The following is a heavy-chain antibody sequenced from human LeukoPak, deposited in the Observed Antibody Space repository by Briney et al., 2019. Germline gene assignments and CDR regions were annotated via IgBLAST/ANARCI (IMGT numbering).Heavy chain of an antibody. V-gene: IGHV4-30-4*01. D-gene: IGHD5-24*01. J-gene: IGHJ4*02. CDR2: IYYSRST. Sequence: SETLSLICTVSGASNSSGGYYWNWIRQPPGKGLEWIGYIYYSRSTSYSPSLKSRLTISVDTSKNQFSLKLSSGTAADTAVYYCARDGYNSGYFEYWGQGTLVTVSS. CDR1: GASNSSGGYY. CDR3: ARDGYNSGYFEY.